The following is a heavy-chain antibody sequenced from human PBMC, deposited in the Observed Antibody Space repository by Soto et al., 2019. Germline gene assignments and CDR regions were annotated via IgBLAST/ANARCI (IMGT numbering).Heavy chain of an antibody. Sequence: PSETLSLTCTVSGGSISSSSYYWGWIRQPPGKGLEWIGSIYYSGSTYYNPSLKSRVTISVDTSKNQFSLKLSSVTAADTAVYYCARFLLGIAAAGNWFDPWGQGTLVTVSS. V-gene: IGHV4-39*01. CDR3: ARFLLGIAAAGNWFDP. CDR1: GGSISSSSYY. CDR2: IYYSGST. D-gene: IGHD6-13*01. J-gene: IGHJ5*02.